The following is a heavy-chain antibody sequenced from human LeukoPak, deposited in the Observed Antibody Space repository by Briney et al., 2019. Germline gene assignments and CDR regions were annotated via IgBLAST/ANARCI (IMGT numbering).Heavy chain of an antibody. CDR3: AKPWTRPIAVAGSFDY. V-gene: IGHV3-23*01. CDR2: ISGSGGST. CDR1: GFTFSSYA. Sequence: GGSLRLSCAASGFTFSSYAMSWVRQAPGKGLEWVSAISGSGGSTYYADSVKGRFTISRDNSKNTLYLQMNSLRAEDTAVYYCAKPWTRPIAVAGSFDYWGQGTLVTVSS. J-gene: IGHJ4*02. D-gene: IGHD6-19*01.